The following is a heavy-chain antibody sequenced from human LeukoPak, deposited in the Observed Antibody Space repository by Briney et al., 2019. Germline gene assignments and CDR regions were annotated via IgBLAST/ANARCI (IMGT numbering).Heavy chain of an antibody. D-gene: IGHD2-2*01. Sequence: PSETLSLTCTVSGGSISSYYWSWIRQPPGKGLEWIGYIYYSGSTNYNPSLKSRVTISVDTSKNQFSLKLSSVTAADTAVYHCARCPGGVVVVPAAIRHYYYMDVWGKGTTVTVSS. CDR1: GGSISSYY. CDR3: ARCPGGVVVVPAAIRHYYYMDV. V-gene: IGHV4-59*08. J-gene: IGHJ6*03. CDR2: IYYSGST.